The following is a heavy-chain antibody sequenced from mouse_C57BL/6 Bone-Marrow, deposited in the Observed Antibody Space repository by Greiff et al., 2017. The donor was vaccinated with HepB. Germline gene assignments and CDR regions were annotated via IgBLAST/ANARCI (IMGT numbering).Heavy chain of an antibody. CDR3: ARLDYPFYAMDY. CDR2: ISSGSSTI. D-gene: IGHD2-4*01. J-gene: IGHJ4*01. Sequence: EVQRVESGGGLVKPGGSLKLSCAASGFTFSDYGMHWVRQAPEKGLEWVAYISSGSSTIYYADTVKGRFTISRDNAKNTLFLQMTSMRSEDTAMYYCARLDYPFYAMDYWGQGTSVTVSS. CDR1: GFTFSDYG. V-gene: IGHV5-17*01.